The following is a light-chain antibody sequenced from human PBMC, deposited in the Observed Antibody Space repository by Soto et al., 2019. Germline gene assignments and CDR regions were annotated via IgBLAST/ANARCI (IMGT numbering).Light chain of an antibody. V-gene: IGKV1-33*01. CDR2: DAS. Sequence: DIQMTQSPSSLSASVGDRVTITCQASEDINNNLNWYQQKPGEAPKLLISDASNLETGVPSRFSGGGSVTHFTFTISSLQPEDIATYYCQHVHNLPVTFGGGTKVEMK. J-gene: IGKJ4*01. CDR3: QHVHNLPVT. CDR1: EDINNN.